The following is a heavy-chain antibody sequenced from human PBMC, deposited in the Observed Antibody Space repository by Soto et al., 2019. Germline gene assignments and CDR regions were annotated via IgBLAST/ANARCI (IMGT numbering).Heavy chain of an antibody. V-gene: IGHV1-18*01. CDR3: DRDSGGSFTQWLMFEF. CDR1: GYNFTRYG. Sequence: QVQLVQSAAEVKPPGASVKVSCKASGYNFTRYGFSWVRQAPGQGLEWMGWISAYSGDTNYTQKFQGRVSMTTDTSTSTAYMELRSLRSDDTAVYYCDRDSGGSFTQWLMFEFLGQGTLVTVSS. D-gene: IGHD6-19*01. J-gene: IGHJ4*02. CDR2: ISAYSGDT.